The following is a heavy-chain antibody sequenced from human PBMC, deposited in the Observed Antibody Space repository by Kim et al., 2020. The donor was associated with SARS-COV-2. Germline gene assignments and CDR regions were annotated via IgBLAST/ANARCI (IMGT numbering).Heavy chain of an antibody. J-gene: IGHJ4*02. D-gene: IGHD6-19*01. Sequence: GGSLRLSCAASGFTFSSYWMSWVRQAPGKGLEWVANIKQDGSEKYYVDSVKGRFTISRDNAKNSLYLQMHSLRPEDTAVYYCARDGGAVAGTRSYWGQGTLVTVSS. CDR2: IKQDGSEK. V-gene: IGHV3-7*01. CDR3: ARDGGAVAGTRSY. CDR1: GFTFSSYW.